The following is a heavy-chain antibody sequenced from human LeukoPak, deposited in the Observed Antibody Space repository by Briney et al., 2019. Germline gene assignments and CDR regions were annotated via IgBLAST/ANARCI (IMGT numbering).Heavy chain of an antibody. V-gene: IGHV3-23*01. D-gene: IGHD4-17*01. Sequence: VGSLRLSCAASGFTFSNYAMSWVRQAPGKGLEWVSVISGNGGGTLYADSVKGRFTISRDNSKTTLSLQMNSLRAEDTAVYYCAKSMATVTRGYYYYGMDVWGKGTTVTVSS. CDR2: ISGNGGGT. CDR3: AKSMATVTRGYYYYGMDV. J-gene: IGHJ6*04. CDR1: GFTFSNYA.